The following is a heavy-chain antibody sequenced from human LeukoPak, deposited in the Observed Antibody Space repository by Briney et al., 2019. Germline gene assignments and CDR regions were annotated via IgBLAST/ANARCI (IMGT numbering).Heavy chain of an antibody. V-gene: IGHV4-4*07. CDR2: IYTSGSF. J-gene: IGHJ5*02. Sequence: SETLSLTCTVSGVSISAYYWTWIRQPAGKGLEWIGRIYTSGSFSYNPSLKSRVTMSVDTSKNQFSLKLSSVTAADTAVYYCARDLRRSGSFVYWFDPWGQGTLVTVTS. D-gene: IGHD2-15*01. CDR1: GVSISAYY. CDR3: ARDLRRSGSFVYWFDP.